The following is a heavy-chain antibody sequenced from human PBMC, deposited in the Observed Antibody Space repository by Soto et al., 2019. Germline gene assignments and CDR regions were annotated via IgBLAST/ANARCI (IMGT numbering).Heavy chain of an antibody. Sequence: SETLSLTFAVSGVSISSGNWWTWVRQTPQRGLEYIGEIFHDGTANYYPSFERRVAISVDTSKNQFSLKLTSVTAADTAIYFCARLVYDTRLNYMYFDFWGQGALVTVSS. CDR1: GVSISSGNW. V-gene: IGHV4-4*02. CDR2: IFHDGTA. CDR3: ARLVYDTRLNYMYFDF. D-gene: IGHD3-10*01. J-gene: IGHJ4*02.